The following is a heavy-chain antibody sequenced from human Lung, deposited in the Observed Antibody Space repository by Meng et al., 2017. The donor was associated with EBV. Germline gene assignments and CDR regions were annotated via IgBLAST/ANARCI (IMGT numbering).Heavy chain of an antibody. CDR2: INYSGIT. V-gene: IGHV4-34*01. J-gene: IGHJ2*01. Sequence: QQWAHVWLKPAETLSLPSGSSVRSLRISYWSWIRQPPGKGLEWIGQINYSGITNYNPSLKSRVTISVDTSKNQFSLQLNSVTPEDTAVYYCARGATSVFDLWGRGTLVTVSS. CDR1: VRSLRISY. CDR3: ARGATSVFDL.